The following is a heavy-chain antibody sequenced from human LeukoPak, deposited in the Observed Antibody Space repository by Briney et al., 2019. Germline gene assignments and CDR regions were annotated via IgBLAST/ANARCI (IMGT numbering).Heavy chain of an antibody. CDR1: GGSISSGDYY. CDR3: ARDRAGRGGPYYFDY. V-gene: IGHV4-30-4*08. Sequence: PSETLSLTCTVSGGSISSGDYYWSWIRQPPGKGLEWIGYIYYSGSTYYNPSLKSRVTISVDTSKNQFSLKLSSVTAADTAVYYCARDRAGRGGPYYFDYWGQGTLVTVSS. D-gene: IGHD3-10*01. J-gene: IGHJ4*02. CDR2: IYYSGST.